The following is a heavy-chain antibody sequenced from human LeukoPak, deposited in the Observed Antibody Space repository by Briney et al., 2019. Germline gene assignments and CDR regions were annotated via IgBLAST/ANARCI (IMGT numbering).Heavy chain of an antibody. D-gene: IGHD2-2*01. CDR1: GGTFSSYA. V-gene: IGHV1-69*05. J-gene: IGHJ5*02. Sequence: SVKVSCKASGGTFSSYAISWVRQAPGQGLEWMGGIIPILGTANYAQKFQGRVTITTDESTSTAYMELSSLRSEDTAVYYCARAYCSSTSCYLGNWFDPWGQGTLVTVSS. CDR2: IIPILGTA. CDR3: ARAYCSSTSCYLGNWFDP.